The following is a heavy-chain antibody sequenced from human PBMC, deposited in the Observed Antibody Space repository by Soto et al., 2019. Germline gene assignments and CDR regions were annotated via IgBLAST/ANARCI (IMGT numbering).Heavy chain of an antibody. CDR1: GFTFSSYG. J-gene: IGHJ4*02. CDR3: ARSPYSVSYLAYFDY. D-gene: IGHD1-26*01. V-gene: IGHV3-30*03. Sequence: QVQLVESGGGVVQPGRSLRLSCAASGFTFSSYGMHWVRQAPGKGLEWVAVISYDGSTKYYADSVKGRFTNSRDNSKNPLYLQMNSLRAEDTAVYYCARSPYSVSYLAYFDYWGQGTLVTVSS. CDR2: ISYDGSTK.